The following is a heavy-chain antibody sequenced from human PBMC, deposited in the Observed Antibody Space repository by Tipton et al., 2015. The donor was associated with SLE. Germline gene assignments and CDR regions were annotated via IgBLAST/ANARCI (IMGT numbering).Heavy chain of an antibody. J-gene: IGHJ4*02. CDR1: GGTFSSYA. CDR2: IIPIFGTA. V-gene: IGHV1-69*05. Sequence: QSGPEVKKPGSSMKVSCKASGGTFSSYAISWVRQAPGQGLEWMGGIIPIFGTANYAQKFQGRVTITTDESTSTAYMELSSLRSEDTAVYYCAGTARGGFDYWGQGTLVTVSS. D-gene: IGHD5-18*01. CDR3: AGTARGGFDY.